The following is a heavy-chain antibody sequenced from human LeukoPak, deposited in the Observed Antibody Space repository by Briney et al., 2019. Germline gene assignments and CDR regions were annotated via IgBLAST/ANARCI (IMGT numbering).Heavy chain of an antibody. CDR1: GFTFSSYA. CDR3: AKCVNFGNYYYYYYMDV. D-gene: IGHD4-23*01. CDR2: ISSTDGST. V-gene: IGHV3-23*01. Sequence: PGGSLRLSCAASGFTFSSYAMSWVRQAPGKGLEWVSAISSTDGSTYYADSVKGRFAIFRDNSKNTLYLQMNSLGAEDTAVYYCAKCVNFGNYYYYYYMDVWGKGTTVTVPS. J-gene: IGHJ6*03.